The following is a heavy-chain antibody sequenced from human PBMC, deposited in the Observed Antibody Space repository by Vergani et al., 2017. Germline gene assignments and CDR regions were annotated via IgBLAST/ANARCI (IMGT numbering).Heavy chain of an antibody. Sequence: EVQLVESGGGLVQPGGSLRLSCAASGFTFSSYWMSWVRQAPGRGLEWVANIKQDGSEKYYVDSVKGRFTISRDNAKNSLYLQMNSLRAEDTAVYYCARAGDGGAVAGSDYWGQGTLVTVSS. CDR3: ARAGDGGAVAGSDY. J-gene: IGHJ4*02. CDR2: IKQDGSEK. D-gene: IGHD6-19*01. V-gene: IGHV3-7*01. CDR1: GFTFSSYW.